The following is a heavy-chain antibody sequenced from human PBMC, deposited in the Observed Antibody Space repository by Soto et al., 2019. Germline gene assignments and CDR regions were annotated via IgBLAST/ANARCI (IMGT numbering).Heavy chain of an antibody. J-gene: IGHJ4*02. D-gene: IGHD6-13*01. CDR3: AHRSQLVLPFDY. CDR1: GFSLSTSGVG. CDR2: VYWDDDK. Sequence: QITLKESGPTLVKPTQTLTLTCTFSGFSLSTSGVGVGWIRQPPGKALEWLALVYWDDDKRYSPSLKSRLTITKDTSKNQVVLTMTNMDPVDTATYYCAHRSQLVLPFDYWGQGTLVTVSS. V-gene: IGHV2-5*02.